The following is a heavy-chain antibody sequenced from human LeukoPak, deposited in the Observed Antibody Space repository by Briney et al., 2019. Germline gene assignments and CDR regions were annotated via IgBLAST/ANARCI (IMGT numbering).Heavy chain of an antibody. CDR3: ARRSIAVAGSFDY. V-gene: IGHV4-38-2*01. D-gene: IGHD6-19*01. J-gene: IGHJ4*02. CDR1: GYSISSGYY. Sequence: PSETLSLTCAVSGYSISSGYYWGWIRQPPGKGLEWIGSIYHSGSTYYNPPLKSRVTISVDTSKNQFSLKLSSVTAADTAVYYCARRSIAVAGSFDYWGQGTLVTVSS. CDR2: IYHSGST.